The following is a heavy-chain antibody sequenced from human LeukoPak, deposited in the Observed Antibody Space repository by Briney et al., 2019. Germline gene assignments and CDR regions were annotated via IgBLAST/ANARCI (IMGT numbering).Heavy chain of an antibody. CDR1: GFTFSSYW. J-gene: IGHJ4*02. D-gene: IGHD5-12*01. Sequence: GGSLRLSCAASGFTFSSYWMHWVRQAPGRGLVWVSRINSDGSSITYADSVKGRFTISRDNAKNTLFLQMNSLRVEDTAVYYCAREGRVSGYDFDCWGQGTLVTVSS. CDR3: AREGRVSGYDFDC. V-gene: IGHV3-74*03. CDR2: INSDGSSI.